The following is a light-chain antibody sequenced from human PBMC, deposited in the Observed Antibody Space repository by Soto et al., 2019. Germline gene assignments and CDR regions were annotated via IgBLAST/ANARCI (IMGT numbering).Light chain of an antibody. CDR3: SSYASGSTLVV. CDR1: TSDVGGYNF. Sequence: QSALTQPASVSGSPGQSITISCTGTTSDVGGYNFVSWYQQHPGKAPRLMIYDVTRRPSGVSNRFSGSKSGNTASLTISGLQTEDEANYYCSSYASGSTLVVFGGGTQLTVL. J-gene: IGLJ2*01. CDR2: DVT. V-gene: IGLV2-14*03.